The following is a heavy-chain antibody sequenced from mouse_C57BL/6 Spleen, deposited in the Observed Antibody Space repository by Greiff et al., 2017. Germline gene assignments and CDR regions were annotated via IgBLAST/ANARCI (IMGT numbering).Heavy chain of an antibody. CDR2: IDPSGSYT. CDR1: GYTFTSYW. Sequence: QVQLQQPGAELVKPGASVKLSCKASGYTFTSYWMQWVKQRPGQGLEWIGEIDPSGSYTNYNQKFKGKATLTVDTSSSTAYMQLSSLTSEDSAVYYCARRRNYFDYWGQGTTLTVSS. J-gene: IGHJ2*01. CDR3: ARRRNYFDY. V-gene: IGHV1-50*01.